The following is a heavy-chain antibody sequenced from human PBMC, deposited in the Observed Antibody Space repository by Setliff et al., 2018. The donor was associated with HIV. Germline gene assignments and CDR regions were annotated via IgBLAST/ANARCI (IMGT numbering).Heavy chain of an antibody. CDR3: ASSYSSSWSYFDY. Sequence: SETLSLTCAVSGGSISSDAYYWSWIRQCPEKGLEWIGYIYYSGSTYYNPSLRSRITISVDSSKNQFSLKLSSVTAADTAVYYCASSYSSSWSYFDYWGQGTLVTVSS. J-gene: IGHJ4*02. V-gene: IGHV4-31*11. CDR1: GGSISSDAYY. CDR2: IYYSGST. D-gene: IGHD6-13*01.